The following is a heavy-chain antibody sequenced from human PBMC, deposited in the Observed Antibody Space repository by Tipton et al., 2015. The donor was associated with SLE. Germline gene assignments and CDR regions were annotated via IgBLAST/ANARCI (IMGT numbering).Heavy chain of an antibody. V-gene: IGHV1-69*05. CDR2: IIPIFGTA. J-gene: IGHJ1*01. Sequence: QSGAEVKKPGSSVKVSRKASGGTFSSYAISWVRQAPGQGLEWMGGIIPIFGTANYAQKFQGRVTITTDESTSTAYMELSSLRSEDTAVYYCARGVKQLVRTEYFQHWGQGTLVTVSS. CDR3: ARGVKQLVRTEYFQH. CDR1: GGTFSSYA. D-gene: IGHD6-6*01.